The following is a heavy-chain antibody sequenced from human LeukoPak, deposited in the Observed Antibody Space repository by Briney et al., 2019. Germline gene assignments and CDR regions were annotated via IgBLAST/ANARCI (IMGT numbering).Heavy chain of an antibody. J-gene: IGHJ6*02. CDR1: GYTFTSYY. V-gene: IGHV1-18*04. CDR2: ISAYNGNT. CDR3: ARSSDVPAATYYYYYYGMDV. D-gene: IGHD2-2*01. Sequence: GASVKVSCKASGYTFTSYYMHWVRQAPGQGLEWMGWISAYNGNTNYAQKLQGRVTMTTDTSTSTAYMELRSLRSDDTAVYYCARSSDVPAATYYYYYYGMDVWGQGTTVTVSS.